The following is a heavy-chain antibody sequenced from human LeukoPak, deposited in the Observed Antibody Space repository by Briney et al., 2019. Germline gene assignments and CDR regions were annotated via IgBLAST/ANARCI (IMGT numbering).Heavy chain of an antibody. D-gene: IGHD2-2*01. CDR3: ARLWDIVVVPAAMGFDY. CDR2: IYHSGST. V-gene: IGHV4-38-2*02. Sequence: SETLSLTCTVSGYSISSGYYWGWIRQPPGKGLEWIGSIYHSGSTYYNPSLKSRVTISVDTSKNQFSLKLSSVTAADTAVYYCARLWDIVVVPAAMGFDYWGQGTLVTVSS. CDR1: GYSISSGYY. J-gene: IGHJ4*02.